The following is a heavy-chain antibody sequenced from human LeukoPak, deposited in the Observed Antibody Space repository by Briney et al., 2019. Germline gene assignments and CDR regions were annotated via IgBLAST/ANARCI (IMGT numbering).Heavy chain of an antibody. J-gene: IGHJ4*02. D-gene: IGHD5-24*01. CDR3: ARDGTGVYNLVQY. CDR1: GFTFTTYG. CDR2: INPNSGGT. Sequence: ASVKVSCKASGFTFTTYGISWVRQAPGPGLEWMGWINPNSGGTNYAQKFQGRVTMTRDTSISAVYMELSRLRSDDTAVYYCARDGTGVYNLVQYWGQGTLVTVSS. V-gene: IGHV1-2*02.